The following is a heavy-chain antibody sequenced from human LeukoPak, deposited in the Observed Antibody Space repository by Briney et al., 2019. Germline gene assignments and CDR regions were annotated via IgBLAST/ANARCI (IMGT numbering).Heavy chain of an antibody. CDR1: GFTFSDYY. D-gene: IGHD1-26*01. CDR3: AKDVGATAAEYFQH. CDR2: ISSSGSTI. J-gene: IGHJ1*01. Sequence: GGSLRLSCAASGFTFSDYYMSWIRQAPGKGLEWVSYISSSGSTIYYADSVKGQFTISRDNAKNSLYLQMNSLRAEDTAVYYCAKDVGATAAEYFQHWGQGTLVTVSS. V-gene: IGHV3-11*04.